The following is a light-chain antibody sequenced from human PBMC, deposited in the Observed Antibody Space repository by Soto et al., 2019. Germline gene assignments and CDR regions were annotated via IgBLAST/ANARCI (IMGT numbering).Light chain of an antibody. CDR3: QQSYSTLASG. J-gene: IGKJ5*01. Sequence: DIQMTQSPSSLSASVGDRVTITCRASQSISSYLNWYQQKPGKAPKLLIYAASSLQSGVPSRFSGSGSGTDFTLTISSLQPEDFATYYCQQSYSTLASGFGQGTRLEIK. V-gene: IGKV1-39*01. CDR2: AAS. CDR1: QSISSY.